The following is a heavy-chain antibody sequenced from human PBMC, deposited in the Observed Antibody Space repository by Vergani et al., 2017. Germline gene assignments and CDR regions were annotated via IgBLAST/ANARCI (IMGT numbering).Heavy chain of an antibody. CDR2: LSASDRRT. V-gene: IGHV3-23*01. CDR1: GFTFIMHA. CDR3: AKVCRSEVSGTFGAFDI. Sequence: EVQLLESGGDLVQPGGSLRLSCAASGFTFIMHAMSWVRQAPGKGLEWVSTLSASDRRTHYADSVKGRFTISSDISKNTLFLHMNSLRPDDTAVYYCAKVCRSEVSGTFGAFDIWGQGTMVTVSS. J-gene: IGHJ3*02. D-gene: IGHD6-19*01.